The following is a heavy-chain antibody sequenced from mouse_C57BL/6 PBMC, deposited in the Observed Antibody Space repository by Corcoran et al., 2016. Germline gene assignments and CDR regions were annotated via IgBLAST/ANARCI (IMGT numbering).Heavy chain of an antibody. V-gene: IGHV1-19*01. D-gene: IGHD1-1*01. CDR2: INPYNGGT. Sequence: EVQLQQSGPVLVKPGASVKMSCKASGYTFTDYYMNWVKQSHGKSLEWIGVINPYNGGTSYNQKFKGKATLTVDKSSSTAYMELNSLTSEDSAVYYCAREGYYGSSSPFGYWGQGTTLTVSS. J-gene: IGHJ2*01. CDR3: AREGYYGSSSPFGY. CDR1: GYTFTDYY.